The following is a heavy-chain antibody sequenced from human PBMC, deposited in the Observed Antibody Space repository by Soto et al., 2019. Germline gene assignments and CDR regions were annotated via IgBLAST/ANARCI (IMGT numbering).Heavy chain of an antibody. J-gene: IGHJ4*02. CDR2: ISSTSSYT. Sequence: GGSLRLSCVASGFNLSHPWMTWVRQAAGKGLEWVSSISSTSSYTHYSDSVKGRFTISRDNANNSLFLQMNSLRAEDTATYYCARDLALAGNYWGQGVLVTVSS. CDR1: GFNLSHPW. CDR3: ARDLALAGNY. V-gene: IGHV3-21*01. D-gene: IGHD6-19*01.